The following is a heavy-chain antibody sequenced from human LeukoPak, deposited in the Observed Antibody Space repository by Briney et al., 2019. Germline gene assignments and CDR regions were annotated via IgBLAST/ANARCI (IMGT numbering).Heavy chain of an antibody. V-gene: IGHV3-30-3*01. CDR1: GFTFSDYY. CDR2: ISYDGSNK. J-gene: IGHJ4*02. CDR3: ARDGTKAYCGGDCRAHDY. Sequence: GGSLRLSCAASGFTFSDYYMSWIRQAPGKGLEWVAVISYDGSNKYYADSVKGRFTISRDNAKDSLYLQMNSLRAEDTAVYFCARDGTKAYCGGDCRAHDYWGQGTLVTVSS. D-gene: IGHD2-21*02.